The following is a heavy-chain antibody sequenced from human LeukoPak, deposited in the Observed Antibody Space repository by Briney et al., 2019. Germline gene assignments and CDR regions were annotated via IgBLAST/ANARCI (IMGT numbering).Heavy chain of an antibody. D-gene: IGHD6-13*01. CDR2: IYYSGST. CDR3: ARVVAAAGIAAFLNY. CDR1: GGSISSNSYY. V-gene: IGHV4-39*07. J-gene: IGHJ4*02. Sequence: PSETLSLTCTVSGGSISSNSYYWGWIRQPPGKGLEWIGSIYYSGSTYYKPSLKSRVTISVDTSKNQFSLKLSSVTAADTAVYYCARVVAAAGIAAFLNYWGQGTLVTVSS.